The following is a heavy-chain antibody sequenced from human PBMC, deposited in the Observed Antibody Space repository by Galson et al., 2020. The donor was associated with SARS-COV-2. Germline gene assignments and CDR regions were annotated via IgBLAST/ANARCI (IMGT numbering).Heavy chain of an antibody. CDR2: ISGSGGST. Sequence: GGSLRLSCAASGFTFSSYAMSWVRQAPGKGLEWVSAISGSGGSTYYADSVKGRFTISRDNSKNTLYLQMNSLRAEDTAVYYCAKGSPDCSSTSCRGYYYYYYMDVWGKGTTVTVSS. J-gene: IGHJ6*03. CDR3: AKGSPDCSSTSCRGYYYYYYMDV. D-gene: IGHD2-2*01. CDR1: GFTFSSYA. V-gene: IGHV3-23*01.